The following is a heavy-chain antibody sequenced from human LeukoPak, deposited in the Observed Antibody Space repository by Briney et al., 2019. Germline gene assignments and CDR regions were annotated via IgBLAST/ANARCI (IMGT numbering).Heavy chain of an antibody. J-gene: IGHJ4*02. V-gene: IGHV3-7*01. D-gene: IGHD6-19*01. CDR3: ARERGQWLVLGYFDY. Sequence: PGGSLRLSCVASGFTFNNYWMSWVRQAPGKGLEWVANIKQDGREKYYVDSVKGRFIISRDNAKNSLYLQMNSLRAEDTAVYYCARERGQWLVLGYFDYWGQGTLVTVSS. CDR1: GFTFNNYW. CDR2: IKQDGREK.